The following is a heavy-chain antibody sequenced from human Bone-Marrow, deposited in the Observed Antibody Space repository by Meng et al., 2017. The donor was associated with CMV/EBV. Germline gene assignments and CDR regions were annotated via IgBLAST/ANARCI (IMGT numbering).Heavy chain of an antibody. CDR1: GYSISSGYY. D-gene: IGHD3-10*01. CDR3: ARGSWFGESGVYYFNY. Sequence: SETLSLTCTVSGYSISSGYYWGCIRQPPGKGLEWSGSIYHSGSTYYNPSLKSRVTISVDTSKNQFSLKLSSVTAADTAVYYCARGSWFGESGVYYFNYWGQGPLVPVSS. CDR2: IYHSGST. J-gene: IGHJ4*02. V-gene: IGHV4-38-2*02.